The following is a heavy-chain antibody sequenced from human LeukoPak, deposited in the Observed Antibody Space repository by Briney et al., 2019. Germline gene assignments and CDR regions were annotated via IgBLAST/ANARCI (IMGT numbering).Heavy chain of an antibody. CDR3: ARGFSVTMVRGVMGGVDY. CDR2: IWCDGSNK. Sequence: GGSLRLSCAASGFTFSSYGMHWVRQAPGKGLEWVAVIWCDGSNKYYADSVKGRFTISRDNPKNTLYLQMNSLRAEDAAVYYCARGFSVTMVRGVMGGVDYWGQGTLVTVSS. D-gene: IGHD3-10*01. CDR1: GFTFSSYG. V-gene: IGHV3-33*08. J-gene: IGHJ4*02.